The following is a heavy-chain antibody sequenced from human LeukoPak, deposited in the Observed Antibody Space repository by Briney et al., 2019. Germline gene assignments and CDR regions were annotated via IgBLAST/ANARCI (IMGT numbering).Heavy chain of an antibody. V-gene: IGHV1-8*01. J-gene: IGHJ3*02. CDR1: GYTFTSYD. Sequence: ASVKVSCKASGYTFTSYDINWVRQATGQGLEWMGWMNPTSGNTGYAQKFQGRVTMTRNTSISTAYMELSSLRSEDTAVYYCARFYGSGSYYKLDAFDIWGQGTMVTVSS. D-gene: IGHD3-10*01. CDR2: MNPTSGNT. CDR3: ARFYGSGSYYKLDAFDI.